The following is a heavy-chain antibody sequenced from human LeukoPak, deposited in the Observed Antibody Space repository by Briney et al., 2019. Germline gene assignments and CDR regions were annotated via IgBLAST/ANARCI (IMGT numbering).Heavy chain of an antibody. CDR1: GFTFSSYW. J-gene: IGHJ4*02. CDR3: ARDGGYSYGSDFDY. CDR2: IKQDGSEK. Sequence: GGSLRLSCAASGFTFSSYWMSWVRQAPGKGLEWVANIKQDGSEKYYVDSVKGRFTISRDNAKNSLYLQMNSLRAEDTAVYYCARDGGYSYGSDFDYWGQGTLVTVSS. D-gene: IGHD5-18*01. V-gene: IGHV3-7*01.